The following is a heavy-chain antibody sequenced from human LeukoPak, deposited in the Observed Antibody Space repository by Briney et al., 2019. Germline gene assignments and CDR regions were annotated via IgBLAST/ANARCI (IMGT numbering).Heavy chain of an antibody. CDR3: AKSAAAETIDYYYYMDV. CDR2: ISYDGSNK. CDR1: GFTFSSYG. Sequence: GGSLRLSCAASGFTFSSYGMHWVRQAPGKGLEWVAVISYDGSNKYYADSVKGRFTISRDNSKNTLYLQMNSLRAEDTAVYYCAKSAAAETIDYYYYMDVWGKGTTVTVSS. V-gene: IGHV3-30*18. J-gene: IGHJ6*03. D-gene: IGHD6-13*01.